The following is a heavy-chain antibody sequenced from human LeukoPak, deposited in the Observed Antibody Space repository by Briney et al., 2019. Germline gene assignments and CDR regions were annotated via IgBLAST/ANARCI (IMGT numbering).Heavy chain of an antibody. J-gene: IGHJ4*02. D-gene: IGHD5-24*01. CDR1: GFSFSSFW. CDR3: ARTEGDGYNPFDY. V-gene: IGHV3-7*03. Sequence: GGSLRLSCATSGFSFSSFWMSWVRQAPGKGLEWVANIKKDGSEKYYVDSVKGRFTISRDNAKNSLYLQMNSLRAEDTAVYYCARTEGDGYNPFDYWGQGTLVTVSS. CDR2: IKKDGSEK.